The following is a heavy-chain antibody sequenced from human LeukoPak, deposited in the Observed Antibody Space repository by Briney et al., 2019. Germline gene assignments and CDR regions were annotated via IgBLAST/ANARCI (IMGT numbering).Heavy chain of an antibody. CDR1: GGSFSGYY. CDR3: ARHPPVYSSSWYLNYYYGMDV. J-gene: IGHJ6*02. D-gene: IGHD6-13*01. Sequence: SETLSLTCAVYGGSFSGYYWSWIRQPPGKGLEWIGEINHSGSTNYNPSLKSRVTMSVDTSKNQFSLKLSSVTAADTAVYYCARHPPVYSSSWYLNYYYGMDVWGQGTTVTVSS. V-gene: IGHV4-34*01. CDR2: INHSGST.